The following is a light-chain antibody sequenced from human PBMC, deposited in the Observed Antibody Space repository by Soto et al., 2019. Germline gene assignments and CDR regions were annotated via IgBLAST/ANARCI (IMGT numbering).Light chain of an antibody. CDR3: QLYGTSPWT. Sequence: EIVLTQSPGTLSLSPGERATLSCRASQNVASSYLAWFQQKPGQTPRLLIYGASSRATGITDRFSGSGSGTDFTLTIRRLEPEDFAVYYCQLYGTSPWTFGQGTKVEVK. CDR1: QNVASSY. V-gene: IGKV3-20*01. CDR2: GAS. J-gene: IGKJ1*01.